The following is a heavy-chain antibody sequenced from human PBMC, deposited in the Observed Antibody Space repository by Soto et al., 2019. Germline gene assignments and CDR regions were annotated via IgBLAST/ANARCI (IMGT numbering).Heavy chain of an antibody. Sequence: ASVKVSCKASGYTFASYVISWLRQAPGQGLEWLGWVSTYSPKTVYAQKFQGRVTMTTDTSTTTAYMELTSLTSNDTAVYYCARDSSREVNIVADSWGPGALVTVSS. CDR2: VSTYSPKT. V-gene: IGHV1-18*01. CDR3: ARDSSREVNIVADS. J-gene: IGHJ4*02. CDR1: GYTFASYV. D-gene: IGHD5-12*01.